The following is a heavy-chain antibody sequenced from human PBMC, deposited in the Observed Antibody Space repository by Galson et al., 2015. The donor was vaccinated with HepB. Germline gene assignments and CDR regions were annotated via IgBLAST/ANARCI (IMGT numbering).Heavy chain of an antibody. V-gene: IGHV3-33*08. CDR2: IWYDGSNK. J-gene: IGHJ6*02. CDR3: ARTGSSWYGYYYYGMDV. D-gene: IGHD6-13*01. Sequence: SLRLSCAASGFTFSSYGMHWVRQAPGKGLEWVAVIWYDGSNKYYADSVKGRFTISRDNSKNTLYLQMNSLRAEDTAVYYCARTGSSWYGYYYYGMDVWGQGTTVTVSS. CDR1: GFTFSSYG.